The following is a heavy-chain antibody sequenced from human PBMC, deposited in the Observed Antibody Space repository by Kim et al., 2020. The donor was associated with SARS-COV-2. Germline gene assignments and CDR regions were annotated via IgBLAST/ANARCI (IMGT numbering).Heavy chain of an antibody. CDR3: ARIPAITGWPFDF. J-gene: IGHJ4*02. D-gene: IGHD6-19*01. CDR2: IKNNGKRT. V-gene: IGHV4-59*01. CDR1: VGSISSDY. Sequence: SETLSLTCTVSVGSISSDYWTWIRQPPGKGLEWIGCIKNNGKRTKYNPSLGCRVAMLVDPSKWHSFLKLTSLTAADTDVYFCARIPAITGWPFDFWGQGILVPVTS.